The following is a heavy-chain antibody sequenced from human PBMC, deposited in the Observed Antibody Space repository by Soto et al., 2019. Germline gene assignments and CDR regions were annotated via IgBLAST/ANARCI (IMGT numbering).Heavy chain of an antibody. Sequence: ASVKVSCKASGYTFTSYAMHWVRQAPGQRLEWMGWINAGNGNRKYSQKFQRRVTITRETCASTAYMEXSSLRSEDTAVYYCARDIVPAALNFDYWGQGTLVTVSS. D-gene: IGHD2-2*01. V-gene: IGHV1-3*01. J-gene: IGHJ4*02. CDR2: INAGNGNR. CDR1: GYTFTSYA. CDR3: ARDIVPAALNFDY.